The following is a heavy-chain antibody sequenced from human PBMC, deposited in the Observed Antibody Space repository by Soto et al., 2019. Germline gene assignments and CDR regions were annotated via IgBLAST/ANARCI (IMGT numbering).Heavy chain of an antibody. Sequence: SSETLSLTCTVSGGSISSGGYYWSWIRQHPGKGLEWIGYIYYSGSTYYNPSLKSRVTISVDTSKNQFSLKLSSVTAADTAVYYCARDHTFYCSGGSCSGYYYYYMDVWGKGTTVTVSS. CDR1: GGSISSGGYY. CDR2: IYYSGST. CDR3: ARDHTFYCSGGSCSGYYYYYMDV. V-gene: IGHV4-31*03. J-gene: IGHJ6*03. D-gene: IGHD2-15*01.